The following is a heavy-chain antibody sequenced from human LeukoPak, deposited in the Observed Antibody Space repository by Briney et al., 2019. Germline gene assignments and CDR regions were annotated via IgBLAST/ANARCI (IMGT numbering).Heavy chain of an antibody. Sequence: GGSLRLSCAASGFTFSSYGMHWVRQAPGKGLEWVAFIQYDGSNKYYADSVKGRFTISRDNSKNTLYLQMNSLRAEDTAVYYCAKRNGPADYYYMDVWGKGTTVTVSS. CDR2: IQYDGSNK. CDR1: GFTFSSYG. CDR3: AKRNGPADYYYMDV. V-gene: IGHV3-30*02. J-gene: IGHJ6*03. D-gene: IGHD2-8*01.